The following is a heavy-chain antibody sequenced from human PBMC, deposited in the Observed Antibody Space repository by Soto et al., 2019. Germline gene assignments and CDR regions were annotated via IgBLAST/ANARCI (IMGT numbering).Heavy chain of an antibody. Sequence: GGSLRPSCEASGFTFRSYWMHWVRQTTGKGLVWVSQIYSDGSTARYADSVKGRFTISRDNAKNTVYLQMNSLRADDTAVYYCATLNSFGSDYWGQGTLVTVSS. V-gene: IGHV3-74*01. D-gene: IGHD5-18*01. CDR2: IYSDGSTA. CDR3: ATLNSFGSDY. CDR1: GFTFRSYW. J-gene: IGHJ4*02.